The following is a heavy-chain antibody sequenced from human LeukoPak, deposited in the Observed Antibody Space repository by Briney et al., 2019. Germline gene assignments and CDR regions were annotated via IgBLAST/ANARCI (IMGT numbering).Heavy chain of an antibody. CDR2: ISGNGGTT. CDR1: GFTFSSYA. V-gene: IGHV3-23*01. J-gene: IGHJ4*02. Sequence: GGSLRLSCAASGFTFSSYAMSWVRQAPGKGLEWVSSISGNGGTTNYADSVRGRFAISRDNFRNTLSLQMNSLRVEDTATYYCAKDRGIAAANDYWGQGVQVTVSS. CDR3: AKDRGIAAANDY. D-gene: IGHD6-13*01.